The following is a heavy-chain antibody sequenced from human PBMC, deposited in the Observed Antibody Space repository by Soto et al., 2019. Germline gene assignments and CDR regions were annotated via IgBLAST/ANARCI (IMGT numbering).Heavy chain of an antibody. CDR2: TYYRSNWRH. V-gene: IGHV6-1*01. CDR1: GDSVSSNTAA. CDR3: ARGVAGSGFDL. J-gene: IGHJ5*02. D-gene: IGHD6-19*01. Sequence: SQTLSLTCAISGDSVSSNTAAWNWIRSSPSRGLEWLGRTYYRSNWRHDYAVSVRSRITVNPDTSKNHFSLQLNSVTPDDTAVYYCARGVAGSGFDLWGQGTLVTVYS.